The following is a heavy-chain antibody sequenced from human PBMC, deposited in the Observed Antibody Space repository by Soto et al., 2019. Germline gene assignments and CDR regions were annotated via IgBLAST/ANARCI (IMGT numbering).Heavy chain of an antibody. V-gene: IGHV1-18*01. D-gene: IGHD2-21*02. CDR1: GYTFTSYG. J-gene: IGHJ3*02. CDR3: ASGMEVTGDAFDI. Sequence: ASVKVSYKASGYTFTSYGISWVRQAPGQGLEWMGWISAYNGNTNYAQKLQGRVTMTTDTSTSTAYMELSRLRSDDTAVYYCASGMEVTGDAFDIWGQGTMVTVS. CDR2: ISAYNGNT.